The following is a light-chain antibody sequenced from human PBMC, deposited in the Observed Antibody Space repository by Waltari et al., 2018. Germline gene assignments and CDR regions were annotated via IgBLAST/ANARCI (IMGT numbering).Light chain of an antibody. CDR1: SSNDGHYNY. J-gene: IGLJ1*01. Sequence: HSALPQPASVSGSPAQSSTLSCTVTSSNDGHYNYFYWYQQHPGKAPKLMIHEVNHRPSGVSNRFSGSKSGDTASLTISGLQGEDEADYYCSSYSSISFLVFGSGTTVTVL. V-gene: IGLV2-14*01. CDR2: EVN. CDR3: SSYSSISFLV.